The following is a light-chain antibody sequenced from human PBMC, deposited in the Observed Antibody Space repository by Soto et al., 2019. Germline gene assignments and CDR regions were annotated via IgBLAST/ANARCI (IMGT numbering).Light chain of an antibody. CDR2: GAS. CDR3: QQYGNSPSLT. Sequence: EIVLTQSPGTLSLSPGERATLSCRASQSVSSSCLAWYQQKPGQAPRLLIYGASSRATGIPDRFSGSGSGTDFTITISRLEPEDFAVYYCQQYGNSPSLTFGGGTNVEIK. CDR1: QSVSSSC. J-gene: IGKJ4*01. V-gene: IGKV3-20*01.